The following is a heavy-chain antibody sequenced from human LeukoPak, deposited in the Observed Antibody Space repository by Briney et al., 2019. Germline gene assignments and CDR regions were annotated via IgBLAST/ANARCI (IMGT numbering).Heavy chain of an antibody. V-gene: IGHV4-28*06. Sequence: SGTLSLTCGVSGYSISNSNWWGWIRQPPGKGLEWIGYIDYGGSTNYNPSLKSRATVSVDTSRNQFSLKLNSVTALDTAVYYCARFNSTYYYYDYWGQGTLVTVSS. J-gene: IGHJ4*02. CDR3: ARFNSTYYYYDY. CDR1: GYSISNSNW. CDR2: IDYGGST. D-gene: IGHD2/OR15-2a*01.